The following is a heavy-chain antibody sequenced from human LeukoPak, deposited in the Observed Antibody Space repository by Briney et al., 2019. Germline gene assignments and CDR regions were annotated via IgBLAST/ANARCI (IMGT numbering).Heavy chain of an antibody. CDR1: DGSFSGYY. CDR3: ARGAYYYDSSGYYFGHAFDI. J-gene: IGHJ3*02. D-gene: IGHD3-22*01. CDR2: INHSGST. Sequence: SETLSLTCAVYDGSFSGYYWSWIRQPPGKGLEWIGEINHSGSTNYNPSLKSRVTISVDTSKNQFSLKLSSVTAADTAVYYCARGAYYYDSSGYYFGHAFDIWGQGTMVTVSS. V-gene: IGHV4-34*01.